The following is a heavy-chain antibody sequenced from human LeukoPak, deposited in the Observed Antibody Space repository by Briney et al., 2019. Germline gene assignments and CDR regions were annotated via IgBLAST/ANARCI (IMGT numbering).Heavy chain of an antibody. CDR3: VRGPYSPMDPFDY. CDR1: GYTFSSYG. CDR2: ISGYNGNT. J-gene: IGHJ4*02. Sequence: GASVKVSCMASGYTFSSYGITWVRQAPGQGLEWMGWISGYNGNTNYAQKLHGRVTMTRDTSIRTAYMELRRLRSDDTALYYCVRGPYSPMDPFDYWGQGTLVTVSS. D-gene: IGHD3-16*01. V-gene: IGHV1-18*01.